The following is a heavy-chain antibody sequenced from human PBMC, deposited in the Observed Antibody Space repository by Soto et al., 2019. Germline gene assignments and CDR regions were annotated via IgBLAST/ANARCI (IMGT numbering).Heavy chain of an antibody. D-gene: IGHD3-10*01. CDR2: IAPSDTYT. CDR1: GYSFTSYW. V-gene: IGHV5-10-1*01. Sequence: QTISCNGCGYSFTSYWISWLRQMPGKRLEWLGRIAPSDTYTNYNPSFHGHVTISADKSTSTAYLQWSSLKASATAMYHCASFLGVGRAVSCYYCMDCWGQGTRVTVSS. J-gene: IGHJ6*02. CDR3: ASFLGVGRAVSCYYCMDC.